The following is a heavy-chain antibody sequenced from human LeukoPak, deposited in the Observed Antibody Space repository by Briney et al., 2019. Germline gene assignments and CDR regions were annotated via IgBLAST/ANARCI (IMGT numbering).Heavy chain of an antibody. Sequence: PGGSLRLSCAASGFTVSSNYMSWVRQAPGKGLEWGSGIYSGGSTYYADSVKGRFTISRDNSKNTLYLQMNSLRAEDTAVYYCARDQVGYCSSTSCYRNYYYGMDVWGQGTTVTVSS. J-gene: IGHJ6*02. CDR1: GFTVSSNY. D-gene: IGHD2-2*01. CDR3: ARDQVGYCSSTSCYRNYYYGMDV. CDR2: IYSGGST. V-gene: IGHV3-53*01.